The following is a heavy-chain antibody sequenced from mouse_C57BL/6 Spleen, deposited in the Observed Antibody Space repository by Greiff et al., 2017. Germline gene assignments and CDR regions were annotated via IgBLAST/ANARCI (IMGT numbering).Heavy chain of an antibody. J-gene: IGHJ2*01. Sequence: VQLQQSGPGLVKPGASVKIPCKASGYTFTDYNMDWVKQSHGKSLEWIGDINPNNGGTIYHQQFKGKATLTVDKSSCTAYMGLRSLTSEDTAVYYWARHYYGSSPWFDYWRQCTTLTVSS. CDR1: GYTFTDYN. D-gene: IGHD1-1*01. CDR3: ARHYYGSSPWFDY. V-gene: IGHV1-18*01. CDR2: INPNNGGT.